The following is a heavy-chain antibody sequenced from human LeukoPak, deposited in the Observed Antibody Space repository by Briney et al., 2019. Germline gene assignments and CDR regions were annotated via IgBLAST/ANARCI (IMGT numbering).Heavy chain of an antibody. Sequence: SVKVSCKACGYTFISYSMLWVRQAPGQGLEWMGWINTNTGNPTYAQRFTGRFVFALDTSASTAYLQISSLKAEDTAVYYCARGDGNFDYWGQGTLVTVSS. CDR2: INTNTGNP. J-gene: IGHJ4*02. CDR1: GYTFISYS. V-gene: IGHV7-4-1*02. CDR3: ARGDGNFDY. D-gene: IGHD4-17*01.